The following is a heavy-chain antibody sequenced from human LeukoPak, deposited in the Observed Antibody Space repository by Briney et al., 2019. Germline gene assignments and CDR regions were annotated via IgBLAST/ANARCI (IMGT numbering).Heavy chain of an antibody. Sequence: ASVKVSCKASGYTFTGYYMHWVRQAPGQGLEWMGRINPNSGGTNYAQKFQGRVTMTRDTSISTAYMELSRLRSDDTAVYYCAREASDGSSFDYWGQGTLVTVSS. CDR1: GYTFTGYY. CDR2: INPNSGGT. D-gene: IGHD6-13*01. J-gene: IGHJ4*02. CDR3: AREASDGSSFDY. V-gene: IGHV1-2*06.